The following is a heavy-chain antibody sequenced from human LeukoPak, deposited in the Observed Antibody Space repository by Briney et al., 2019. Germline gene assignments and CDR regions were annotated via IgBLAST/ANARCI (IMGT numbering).Heavy chain of an antibody. CDR2: FDPEHGET. CDR3: TRVGGYSPSSTGGNAFDI. D-gene: IGHD6-6*01. V-gene: IGHV1-24*01. Sequence: ASVKVSCKVSGYTLTELSIHWVRQAPGKGLEWMGGFDPEHGETIYAQKFQGRVTMTEDTSTDTAYMELGSLRSDDTAMYFCTRVGGYSPSSTGGNAFDIWGQGTMVTVSS. CDR1: GYTLTELS. J-gene: IGHJ3*02.